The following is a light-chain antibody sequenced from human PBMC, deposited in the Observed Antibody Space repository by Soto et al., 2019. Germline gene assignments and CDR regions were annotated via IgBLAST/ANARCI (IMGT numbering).Light chain of an antibody. J-gene: IGLJ2*01. CDR2: LNSDGSH. CDR3: QTWGSGIVV. V-gene: IGLV4-69*01. CDR1: SGHSNYA. Sequence: QPVLTQSPSASASLGASVKLTCTLSSGHSNYAIAWHQQQSEKGPRYLMKLNSDGSHSKGDGIPDRFSGSSSGAERYLTISSLQSEYEADYYCQTWGSGIVVFGGGTKLPVL.